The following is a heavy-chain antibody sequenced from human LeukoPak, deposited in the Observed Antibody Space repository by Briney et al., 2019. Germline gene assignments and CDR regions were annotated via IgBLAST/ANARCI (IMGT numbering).Heavy chain of an antibody. CDR3: ARDVFADYNTHHRFDP. V-gene: IGHV1-2*02. D-gene: IGHD1-14*01. Sequence: ASVKVSCKASGYTFTSYGINWARQAPGQGLEWMGWINPNTGGTDYAQRFQGRVTMTRDTSISTAYMELSSLISDDTAVYYCARDVFADYNTHHRFDPWGQGTLVTVSS. CDR2: INPNTGGT. J-gene: IGHJ5*02. CDR1: GYTFTSYG.